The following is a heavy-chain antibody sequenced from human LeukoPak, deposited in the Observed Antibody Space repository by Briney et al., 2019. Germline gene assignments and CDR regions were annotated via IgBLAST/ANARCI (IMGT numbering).Heavy chain of an antibody. Sequence: SLRLXXXASGXTXSSYAXSWVRQAPGKGLEWVSAISGSGGSTYYADSVKGRFTISRDNSKNTLYLQMNSLRAEDTAVYYCAKPYSGWTSFDYWGQGTLVTVSS. CDR1: GXTXSSYA. J-gene: IGHJ4*02. CDR3: AKPYSGWTSFDY. V-gene: IGHV3-23*01. D-gene: IGHD6-19*01. CDR2: ISGSGGST.